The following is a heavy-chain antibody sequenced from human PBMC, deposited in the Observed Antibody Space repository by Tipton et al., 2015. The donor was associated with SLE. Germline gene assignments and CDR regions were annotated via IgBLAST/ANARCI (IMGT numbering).Heavy chain of an antibody. Sequence: TLSLTCAVYGGSFSGYYWSWIRQPPGKGLEWIGEINHRGSTNYNPSLKSRVTISVDTSKNQFSLKLSSVTAADTAVYYCARDRYSSGWYDDASDIWGQGTMVTVSS. CDR1: GGSFSGYY. V-gene: IGHV4-34*01. J-gene: IGHJ3*02. D-gene: IGHD6-19*01. CDR3: ARDRYSSGWYDDASDI. CDR2: INHRGST.